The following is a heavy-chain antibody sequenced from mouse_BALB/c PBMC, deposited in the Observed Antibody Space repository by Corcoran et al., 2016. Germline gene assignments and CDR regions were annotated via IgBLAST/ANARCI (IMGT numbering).Heavy chain of an antibody. Sequence: EVKLLESGGGLVQPGGSLKLSCAASGFDFSRYWMSWVRQAPGKGLEWIGEINPDSSTINYTPSLKDKFIISRENAKNTLDLKMSKVRSEDTALYYCARQGHYGYAAYGAPGTLVTVSA. CDR1: GFDFSRYW. J-gene: IGHJ3*01. V-gene: IGHV4-1*02. CDR2: INPDSSTI. D-gene: IGHD2-2*01. CDR3: ARQGHYGYAAY.